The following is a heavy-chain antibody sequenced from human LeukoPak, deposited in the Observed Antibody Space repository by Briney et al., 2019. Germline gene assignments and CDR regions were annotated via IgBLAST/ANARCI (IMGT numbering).Heavy chain of an antibody. Sequence: GGSLRLSCAASGFTFSSYAMHWVRQAPGKGLEWVAVISYDGSNKYYADSVKGRFTISRDNSKNTLYLQMNSLRAEDTAVYYCAKEGYCSGGSCYGGAPFDYWGQGTLVTVSS. V-gene: IGHV3-30-3*01. CDR2: ISYDGSNK. J-gene: IGHJ4*02. CDR1: GFTFSSYA. CDR3: AKEGYCSGGSCYGGAPFDY. D-gene: IGHD2-15*01.